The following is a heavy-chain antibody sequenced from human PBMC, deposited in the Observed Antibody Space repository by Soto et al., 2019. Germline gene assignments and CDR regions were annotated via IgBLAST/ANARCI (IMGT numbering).Heavy chain of an antibody. J-gene: IGHJ6*02. CDR2: IHPGDSDT. D-gene: IGHD3-16*01. V-gene: IGHV5-51*01. CDR1: GYNFASYY. Sequence: PGESLKISCNDFGYNFASYYIAWVRQMPGKGLEWMGIIHPGDSDTRHSPPFQGQVTISADKSINTAYLQWSSLKASDTAMYYCAKWGLTTRPGQSPAFGGGMDVWGQGTTVTVSS. CDR3: AKWGLTTRPGQSPAFGGGMDV.